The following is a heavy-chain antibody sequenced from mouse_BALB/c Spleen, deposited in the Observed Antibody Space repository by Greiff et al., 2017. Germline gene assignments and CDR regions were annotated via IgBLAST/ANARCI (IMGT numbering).Heavy chain of an antibody. Sequence: EVQLVESGGGLVKPGGSLKLSCAASGFTFSDYYMYWVRQTPEKRLEWVATISDGGSYTYYPDSVKGRFTISRDNAKNNLYLQMSSLKSEDTAMYYCARGGGLRPYYFDYWGQGTTLTVSS. J-gene: IGHJ2*01. CDR3: ARGGGLRPYYFDY. CDR2: ISDGGSYT. D-gene: IGHD2-4*01. CDR1: GFTFSDYY. V-gene: IGHV5-4*02.